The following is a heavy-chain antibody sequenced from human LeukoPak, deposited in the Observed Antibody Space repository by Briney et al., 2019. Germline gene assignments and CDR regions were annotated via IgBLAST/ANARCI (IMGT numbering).Heavy chain of an antibody. CDR1: GYTFTNYG. Sequence: ASVKVSCKASGYTFTNYGVSWVRQAPGQGLEWVGWTNVDNGNTYYAQNFQGRVTMTTDTSTSTVYMELRSLRSDDTAVYFCARGAGYDYVWKSYRYYDFWGQGTLVTVSS. D-gene: IGHD3-16*02. J-gene: IGHJ4*02. CDR2: TNVDNGNT. CDR3: ARGAGYDYVWKSYRYYDF. V-gene: IGHV1-18*01.